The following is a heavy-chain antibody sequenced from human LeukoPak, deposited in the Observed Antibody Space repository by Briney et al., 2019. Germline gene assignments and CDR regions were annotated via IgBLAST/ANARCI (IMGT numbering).Heavy chain of an antibody. CDR1: GFTFDDYA. V-gene: IGHV3-9*01. D-gene: IGHD7-27*01. CDR2: ISWNSGSI. CDR3: ARDLRWGSMYYFDY. Sequence: GGSLRLSCAASGFTFDDYAMHWVRQAPGKGLEWVSGISWNSGSIGYADSVKGRFTISRDNAKNSLYLQMNSLRAEDTAVYYCARDLRWGSMYYFDYWGQGTLVTVSS. J-gene: IGHJ4*02.